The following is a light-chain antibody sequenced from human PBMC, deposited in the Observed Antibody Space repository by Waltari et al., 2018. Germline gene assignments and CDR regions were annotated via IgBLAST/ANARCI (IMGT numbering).Light chain of an antibody. CDR2: WAS. CDR1: QSVLYSSNNKNY. V-gene: IGKV4-1*01. Sequence: DIVMTQSPDSLAVSLGERATINCKSSQSVLYSSNNKNYLAWYQQKPGQPPKLLIYWASTRESGVPDRFGGSGSGTDFTLTISSLQAEDVAVYYCQQYYSTPRFTFGPGTKVDIK. CDR3: QQYYSTPRFT. J-gene: IGKJ3*01.